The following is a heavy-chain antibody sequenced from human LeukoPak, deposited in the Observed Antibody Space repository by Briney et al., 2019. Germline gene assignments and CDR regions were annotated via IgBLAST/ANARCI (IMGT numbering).Heavy chain of an antibody. CDR1: GYTFTGYY. CDR3: ARGQVGATEVEFDY. J-gene: IGHJ4*02. V-gene: IGHV1-2*02. CDR2: INPNSGGT. Sequence: ASVKVSFKASGYTFTGYYMHWVRQAPGQGLEWMGWINPNSGGTNYAQKFQGRVTMTRDTSISTAYMELSRLRSDDTAVYYCARGQVGATEVEFDYWGQGTLVTVSS. D-gene: IGHD1-26*01.